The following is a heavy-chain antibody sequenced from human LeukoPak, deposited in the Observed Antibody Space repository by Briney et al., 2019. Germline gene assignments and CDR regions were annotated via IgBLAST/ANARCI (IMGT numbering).Heavy chain of an antibody. CDR1: GYSFTSYW. V-gene: IGHV5-51*01. D-gene: IGHD2-2*02. CDR3: ARGDYCSSTSCYRPTDAFDI. CDR2: IYPGDSDT. Sequence: GESLQISCKGSGYSFTSYWIGWVRQLPGKGLEWMGIIYPGDSDTRYSPSFQGQVTISADKSISTSYLQWSSLKAPDTAMYYCARGDYCSSTSCYRPTDAFDIWGQGTMVTVSS. J-gene: IGHJ3*02.